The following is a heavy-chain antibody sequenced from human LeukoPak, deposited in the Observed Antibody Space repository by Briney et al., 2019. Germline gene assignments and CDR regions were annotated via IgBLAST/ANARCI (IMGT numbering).Heavy chain of an antibody. D-gene: IGHD1-26*01. CDR3: TTGAWELVIDVDY. J-gene: IGHJ4*02. Sequence: GGSLRLSCAASGFTFSNAWMSWVRQAPGKGLEWVGRIKSKTDGGTTDYAAPVKGRFTISRDDSKNTLYLQMNSLKTEDTAVYYCTTGAWELVIDVDYWGQGTLVTVSS. CDR1: GFTFSNAW. CDR2: IKSKTDGGTT. V-gene: IGHV3-15*01.